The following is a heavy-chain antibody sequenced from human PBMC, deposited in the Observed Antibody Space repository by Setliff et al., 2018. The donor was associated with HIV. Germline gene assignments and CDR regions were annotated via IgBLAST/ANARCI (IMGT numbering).Heavy chain of an antibody. CDR1: GGSFNGYY. Sequence: PSETLSLTCAVYGGSFNGYYWSWIRQPPGKGLEWIGEINHSGSTNYNPSLKSRVTMSVDKSKNQFSLRLSSVTAADPAVYYCARARRAGSGPKYFQHWGQGTLVTVSS. J-gene: IGHJ1*01. CDR2: INHSGST. D-gene: IGHD2-15*01. V-gene: IGHV4-34*01. CDR3: ARARRAGSGPKYFQH.